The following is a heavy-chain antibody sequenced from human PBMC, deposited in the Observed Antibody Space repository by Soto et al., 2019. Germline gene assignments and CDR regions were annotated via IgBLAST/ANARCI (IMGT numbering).Heavy chain of an antibody. CDR2: IIPIFGTA. D-gene: IGHD1-26*01. Sequence: SVKVSCKASGGTFSSYAISWVRQAPGQGLEWMGGIIPIFGTANYAQKFQGRVTITADKSTSTAYMELSSLRSEDTAVYYCARSLGEYTYYYYGMDVWGQGTTVTVSS. V-gene: IGHV1-69*06. CDR1: GGTFSSYA. CDR3: ARSLGEYTYYYYGMDV. J-gene: IGHJ6*02.